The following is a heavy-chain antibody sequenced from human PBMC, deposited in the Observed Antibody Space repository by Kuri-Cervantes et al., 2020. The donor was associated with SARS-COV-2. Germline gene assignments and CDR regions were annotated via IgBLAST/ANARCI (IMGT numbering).Heavy chain of an antibody. Sequence: ASVKVSCKSSGYTFTNYAISWVRQAPGQGLEWMGWISAYNGYTNYAQKFQGRVTMTTDTSTNTAYMELRSLRSDDTAVYYCAREDLGYCSSTSCYSKDSYYGMDVWGQGTTVTSP. CDR2: ISAYNGYT. D-gene: IGHD2-2*02. CDR1: GYTFTNYA. V-gene: IGHV1-18*01. CDR3: AREDLGYCSSTSCYSKDSYYGMDV. J-gene: IGHJ6*02.